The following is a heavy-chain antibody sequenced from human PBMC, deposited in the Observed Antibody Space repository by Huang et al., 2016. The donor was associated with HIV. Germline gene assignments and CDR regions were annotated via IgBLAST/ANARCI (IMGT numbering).Heavy chain of an antibody. V-gene: IGHV4-39*01. D-gene: IGHD3-10*01. J-gene: IGHJ4*02. CDR2: IYYGGST. CDR3: ARHERWAMVRGVPQWGFDY. Sequence: QLQLQESGPGLVKPSETLSLTCTVSGGSISSSSYYWGWIRQPPGKGLEWIGTIYYGGSTYYNPSLKGRVTISVDTSKNQFSLKLSSVTAADTAGYYCARHERWAMVRGVPQWGFDYWGQGTLVTVSS. CDR1: GGSISSSSYY.